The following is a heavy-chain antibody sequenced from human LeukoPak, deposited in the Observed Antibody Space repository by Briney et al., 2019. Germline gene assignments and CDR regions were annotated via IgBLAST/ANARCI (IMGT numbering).Heavy chain of an antibody. V-gene: IGHV1-18*01. CDR2: INPCGDNT. CDR1: GYTFTSYG. D-gene: IGHD1-1*01. CDR3: ARGGWNDISTYFDD. J-gene: IGHJ4*02. Sequence: ASVKVSCKASGYTFTSYGISWVRQAPGQGLEGMGLINPCGDNTNYAQNFQGRVTMTIDTSSRTVYMELSSLTAEDRAVFYCARGGWNDISTYFDDWGQGTLVTVSS.